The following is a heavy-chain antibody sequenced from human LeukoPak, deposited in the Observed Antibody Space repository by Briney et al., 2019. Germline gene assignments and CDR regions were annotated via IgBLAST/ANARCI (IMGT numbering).Heavy chain of an antibody. V-gene: IGHV3-48*04. CDR2: ISSSSSTI. CDR3: ARDSTYYDFWSGYLY. Sequence: PGGSLRLSCAASGFTFSSYSMNWVRQAPGKGLEWVSYISSSSSTIYYADSVKGRFTISRDNAKNSLYLQVNSLRAEDTAVYYCARDSTYYDFWSGYLYWGQGTLVTVSS. D-gene: IGHD3-3*01. J-gene: IGHJ4*02. CDR1: GFTFSSYS.